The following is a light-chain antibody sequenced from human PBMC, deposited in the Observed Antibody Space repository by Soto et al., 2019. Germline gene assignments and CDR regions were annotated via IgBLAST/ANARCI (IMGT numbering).Light chain of an antibody. J-gene: IGKJ2*02. CDR2: DAS. V-gene: IGKV3-11*01. Sequence: EIVLTQSPATLSLSPGERATLSCRASQSVSSYLAWYQQKPGQAPRLLIYDASNRATGIPARFSGSGSGTDFTLTISSLEPEDFAVYHCQQRSNWPPGWTFGQGTKLEIK. CDR3: QQRSNWPPGWT. CDR1: QSVSSY.